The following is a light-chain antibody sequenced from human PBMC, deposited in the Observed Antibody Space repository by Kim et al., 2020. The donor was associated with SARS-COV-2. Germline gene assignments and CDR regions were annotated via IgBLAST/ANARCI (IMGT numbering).Light chain of an antibody. Sequence: SPGERATLACRASQSTTSSYLAWYHQKAGQPPRLLIFAASIRTANIPDRFSGSESGTDFTLTINRLEPEDFAEYYCQQYGSSPQTFGQGTKVDIK. V-gene: IGKV3-20*01. CDR1: QSTTSSY. CDR3: QQYGSSPQT. CDR2: AAS. J-gene: IGKJ1*01.